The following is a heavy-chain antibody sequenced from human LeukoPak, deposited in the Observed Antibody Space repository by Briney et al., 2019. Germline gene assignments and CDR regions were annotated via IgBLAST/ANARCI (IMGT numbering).Heavy chain of an antibody. CDR2: IKEDGTAK. CDR3: ATYVRGDFDY. V-gene: IGHV3-7*03. CDR1: GFTFSDYW. D-gene: IGHD3-10*02. Sequence: GGSLRLSCVASGFTFSDYWMSWVRQAPGKGLEWVANIKEDGTAKFYGDSVKGRFTVSRDNSKNTLYLQMNSLRAEDTAVYYCATYVRGDFDYWGQGTLVTVSS. J-gene: IGHJ4*02.